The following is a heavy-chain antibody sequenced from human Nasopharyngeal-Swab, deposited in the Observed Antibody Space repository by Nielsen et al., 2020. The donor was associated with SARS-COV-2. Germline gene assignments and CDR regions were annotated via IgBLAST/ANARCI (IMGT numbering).Heavy chain of an antibody. J-gene: IGHJ4*02. Sequence: GGSLRLSCAASGFTFSSHSMNWVRQAPGKGLEWVSSISSSSSYIYYADSVKGRFTISRDNAKNSLYLQMNSLRAEDTAVYYCARDLSSGWYGSFDYWGQGTLVTVSS. CDR1: GFTFSSHS. CDR2: ISSSSSYI. V-gene: IGHV3-21*01. CDR3: ARDLSSGWYGSFDY. D-gene: IGHD6-19*01.